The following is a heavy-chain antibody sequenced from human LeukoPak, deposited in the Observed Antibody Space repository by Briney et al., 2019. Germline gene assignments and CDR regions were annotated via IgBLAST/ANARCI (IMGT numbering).Heavy chain of an antibody. CDR2: ISYSGST. V-gene: IGHV4-61*01. J-gene: IGHJ3*02. CDR1: GGFVSSGSYY. D-gene: IGHD2-15*01. Sequence: SETLSLTCTVSGGFVSSGSYYWTWIRQPPGKGLEWIGCISYSGSTNYNPSLKSRVTISVDTSKNQFSLNLSSVTAADTAVYYCARRGSGGRSFDIWGQGTMVTVSS. CDR3: ARRGSGGRSFDI.